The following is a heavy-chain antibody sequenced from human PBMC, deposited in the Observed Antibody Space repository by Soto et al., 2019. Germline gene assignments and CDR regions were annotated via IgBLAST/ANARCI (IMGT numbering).Heavy chain of an antibody. Sequence: QVQLVQSGAEVKKPGASVKVSCKVSGYTLTELSMHWVRQAPGKGLEWMGGFDPEDGETIYAQKFQGRVTMTEDTSTDTAYMELSSLRSEDTAVYYCATDRLAFGGVIAEVGYGMDVWGQGTTVTVSS. V-gene: IGHV1-24*01. CDR2: FDPEDGET. CDR3: ATDRLAFGGVIAEVGYGMDV. CDR1: GYTLTELS. J-gene: IGHJ6*02. D-gene: IGHD3-16*02.